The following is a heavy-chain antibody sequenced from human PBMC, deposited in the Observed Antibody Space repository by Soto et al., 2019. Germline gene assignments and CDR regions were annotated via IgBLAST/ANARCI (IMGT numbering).Heavy chain of an antibody. V-gene: IGHV4-39*01. CDR2: IYYSGST. CDR3: ARQLYDSSGYYPYYFDY. J-gene: IGHJ4*02. CDR1: GGSISSTRYY. Sequence: SETLSLTCTVYGGSISSTRYYWGWVRQPPGHGLEWIGSIYYSGSTCYNPSLKSRVTISVDTSKNQFSLKLSSVTAADTAVYYCARQLYDSSGYYPYYFDYWGQGTLVTVS. D-gene: IGHD3-22*01.